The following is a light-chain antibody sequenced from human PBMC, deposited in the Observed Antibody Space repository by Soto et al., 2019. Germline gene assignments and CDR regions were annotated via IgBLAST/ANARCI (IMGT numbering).Light chain of an antibody. CDR3: QQYQSAPLT. CDR2: RTS. Sequence: EIVLTQSPDTLSLSPGERVTLSCRASQSVSRSFLAWYQQKPGQAPRLLIYRTSSRATGIPDRFTGSGSGSDFTLTICSLEPEDFAVYYRQQYQSAPLTFGGGAKVEIK. V-gene: IGKV3-20*01. CDR1: QSVSRSF. J-gene: IGKJ4*01.